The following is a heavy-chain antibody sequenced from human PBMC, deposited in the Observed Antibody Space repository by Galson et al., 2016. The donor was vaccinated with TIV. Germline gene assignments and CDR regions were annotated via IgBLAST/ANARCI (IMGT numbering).Heavy chain of an antibody. Sequence: SLRLSCAGSGFTFSDYVLNWVRQAPGKGLQWVAFISSDGSRKYVADSVKGRFTISRDNSENTLYLQMNNLRPDDTAAYFCAKENDLDSWGQGTLVTFSS. J-gene: IGHJ5*01. CDR1: GFTFSDYV. CDR3: AKENDLDS. CDR2: ISSDGSRK. D-gene: IGHD3-16*01. V-gene: IGHV3-30*04.